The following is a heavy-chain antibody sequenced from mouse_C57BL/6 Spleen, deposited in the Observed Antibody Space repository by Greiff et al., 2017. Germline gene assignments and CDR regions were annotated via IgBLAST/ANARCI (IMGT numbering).Heavy chain of an antibody. Sequence: DVHLVESGGDLVKPGGSLKLSCAASGFTFSSYGMSWVRQTPDKRLEWVATISSGGSYTYYPDSVKGRFTISRDNAKNTLYLQMSSLKSEDTAMYYCARQTYYSNYEGSYYAMDYWSQGTSVTVSS. CDR2: ISSGGSYT. V-gene: IGHV5-6*01. D-gene: IGHD2-5*01. CDR1: GFTFSSYG. J-gene: IGHJ4*01. CDR3: ARQTYYSNYEGSYYAMDY.